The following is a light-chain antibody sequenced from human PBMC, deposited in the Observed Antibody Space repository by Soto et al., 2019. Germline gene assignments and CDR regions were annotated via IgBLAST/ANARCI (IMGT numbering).Light chain of an antibody. Sequence: EIVLTQSPATLSLSPGERATLSCRASQSVSRYLAWYQHKPGQAPRLLIYDASNRATVIPARFSGSASRTHFTLTISSLEPEDFAVYYCQQRSDWPTFGPGTTVDIK. J-gene: IGKJ3*01. CDR3: QQRSDWPT. V-gene: IGKV3-11*01. CDR1: QSVSRY. CDR2: DAS.